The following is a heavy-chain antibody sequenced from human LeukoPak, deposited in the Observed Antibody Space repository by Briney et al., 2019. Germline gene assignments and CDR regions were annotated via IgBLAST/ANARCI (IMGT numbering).Heavy chain of an antibody. Sequence: GGSLRLSYAASGFTFSSYAMHWVRQAPGKGLEWLAVISYDGSNKYYADSVEGRFTISRDNSKNTVHLQMNSLRAEDTAVYYCVSFYETYWGRGTLVTVSS. CDR2: ISYDGSNK. D-gene: IGHD2/OR15-2a*01. J-gene: IGHJ4*02. CDR3: VSFYETY. V-gene: IGHV3-30-3*01. CDR1: GFTFSSYA.